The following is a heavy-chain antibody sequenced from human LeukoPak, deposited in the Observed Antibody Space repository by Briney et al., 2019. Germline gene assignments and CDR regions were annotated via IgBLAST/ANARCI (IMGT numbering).Heavy chain of an antibody. Sequence: GGSLRLSCAASGFTFSNYNMNWVRQAPGKGLEWVSSITSDSRYIYYGDSVKGRFTISRDNAKNSLYLQMNSLRAEDTAVYYCARGRAYDSSGYGPFDYWGQGTLVTVSS. CDR2: ITSDSRYI. V-gene: IGHV3-21*01. CDR1: GFTFSNYN. J-gene: IGHJ4*02. CDR3: ARGRAYDSSGYGPFDY. D-gene: IGHD3-22*01.